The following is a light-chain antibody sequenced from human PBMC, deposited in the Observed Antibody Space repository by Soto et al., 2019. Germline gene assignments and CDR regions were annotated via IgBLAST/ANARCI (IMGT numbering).Light chain of an antibody. CDR3: QQRSNWVT. CDR2: DAS. CDR1: QSVSSY. V-gene: IGKV3-11*01. J-gene: IGKJ5*01. Sequence: EIVLTQSPATLSLSPGERATLSCRASQSVSSYLAWYQQKPGQAPRLLIYDASNRATAIPARFSGSGSGTDFTLTISSLEPDDFAVYYCQQRSNWVTFGQGTRLEIK.